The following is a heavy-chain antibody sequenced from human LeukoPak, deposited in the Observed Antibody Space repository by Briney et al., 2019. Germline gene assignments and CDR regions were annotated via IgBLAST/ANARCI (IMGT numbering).Heavy chain of an antibody. J-gene: IGHJ4*02. Sequence: PGGSLRLSCAASGFTVSSNYMSWVRQAPGKGLEWVSVIYSGGSTYYADSVKGRFTISRDNPKNTLYLQMNSLRAEDTAVYYCARDFSSGSYSYWGQGTLVTVSS. CDR3: ARDFSSGSYSY. CDR1: GFTVSSNY. D-gene: IGHD1-26*01. CDR2: IYSGGST. V-gene: IGHV3-66*01.